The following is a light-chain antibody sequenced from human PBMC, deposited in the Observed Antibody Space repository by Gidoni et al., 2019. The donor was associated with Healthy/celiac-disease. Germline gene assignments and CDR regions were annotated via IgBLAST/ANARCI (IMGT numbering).Light chain of an antibody. CDR1: QSISSY. CDR2: AAS. Sequence: DLQMTQSPSPRSASVGDRVTITCRASQSISSYLNWYQQKPGKAPKLLIYAASSLQSGVPSRFSGSGSGTDFTLTISSLQPEDFATYYCQQSYSTPPAFGQGTKVEIK. J-gene: IGKJ1*01. CDR3: QQSYSTPPA. V-gene: IGKV1-39*01.